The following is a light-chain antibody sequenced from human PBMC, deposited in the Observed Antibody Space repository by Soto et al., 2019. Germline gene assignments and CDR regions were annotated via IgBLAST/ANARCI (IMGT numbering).Light chain of an antibody. V-gene: IGKV3-15*01. CDR3: QQYNSRPT. CDR1: QSVGSN. CDR2: GAS. J-gene: IGKJ2*01. Sequence: EIVMTQFPATLAVSPGERATLSCRASQSVGSNLAWYQLKPGQAPRLLIFGASTRATGIPARFSGSGSGTDFTLTISSLQSEDFAVYYCQQYNSRPTFGQGTKVDIK.